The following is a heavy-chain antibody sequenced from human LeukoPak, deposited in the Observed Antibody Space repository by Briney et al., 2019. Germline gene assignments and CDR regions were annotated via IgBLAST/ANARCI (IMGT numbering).Heavy chain of an antibody. V-gene: IGHV4-34*01. J-gene: IGHJ4*02. CDR3: ARVGGSEPFDY. CDR1: GGSFSGYY. CDR2: INHSGST. D-gene: IGHD3-10*01. Sequence: SETPSLTCAVYGGSFSGYYWSWIRQPPGKGLEWIGEINHSGSTNYNPSLKSRVTISVDTSKNQFSLKLSSVTAADTAVYYCARVGGSEPFDYWGQGTLVTVS.